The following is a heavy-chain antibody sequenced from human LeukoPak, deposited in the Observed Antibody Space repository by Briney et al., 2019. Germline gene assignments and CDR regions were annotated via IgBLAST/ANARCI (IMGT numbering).Heavy chain of an antibody. J-gene: IGHJ6*03. V-gene: IGHV4-38-2*02. Sequence: PSETLSLTCNVSGFSITSGYYWGWIRQPPGKGLEWIGSIYHSGTTHFNPSFKSRVTISVDTSKNQFSLKLNSVTAADTAVYYCARDSQSGQLVLSDSYYYMDVWGKGTTVTISS. CDR3: ARDSQSGQLVLSDSYYYMDV. CDR2: IYHSGTT. CDR1: GFSITSGYY. D-gene: IGHD6-13*01.